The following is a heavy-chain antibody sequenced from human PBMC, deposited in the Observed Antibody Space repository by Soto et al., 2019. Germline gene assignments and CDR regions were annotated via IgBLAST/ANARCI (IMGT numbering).Heavy chain of an antibody. CDR2: VHRSGST. J-gene: IGHJ5*02. Sequence: QVHLQESGPGLVKPSETLSVTCAVSGGPISSDNWWSWVRQPPGKGLEWIGEVHRSGSTKISPSLRNRVSISIDSSNNHFSLDLTSVTAADTAVYFCTKMGPGTFDPWGQGTLVTVSS. V-gene: IGHV4-4*02. CDR1: GGPISSDNW. CDR3: TKMGPGTFDP. D-gene: IGHD3-10*01.